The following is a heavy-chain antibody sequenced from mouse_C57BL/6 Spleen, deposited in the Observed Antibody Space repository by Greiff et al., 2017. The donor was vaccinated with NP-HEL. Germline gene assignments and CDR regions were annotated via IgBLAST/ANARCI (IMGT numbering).Heavy chain of an antibody. CDR1: GFSLSTSGMG. Sequence: QVTLKESGPGILQSSQTLSLTCSFSGFSLSTSGMGVSWLRQPSGKGLEWLAHIYWDDDTRYNPSLKSRLTISKDTSRNQVFLKITSVDTADTATYYCARKGYYGSRRYFDYWGQGTTLTVSS. J-gene: IGHJ2*01. CDR3: ARKGYYGSRRYFDY. CDR2: IYWDDDT. D-gene: IGHD1-1*01. V-gene: IGHV8-12*01.